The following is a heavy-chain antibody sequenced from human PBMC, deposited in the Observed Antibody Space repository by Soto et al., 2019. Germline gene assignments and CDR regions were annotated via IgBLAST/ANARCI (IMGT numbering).Heavy chain of an antibody. CDR3: ARRHEYNWFDP. CDR2: IYPGDSHT. CDR1: GYSFTSYW. Sequence: GVTLKLPCKVSGYSFTSYWLCWVRQMPGKGLEWMGDIYPGDSHTRYSPSIQGQVTISSDKSISTAYLQWSSLKSSDTAMYYCARRHEYNWFDPWGQGTMVTVYS. J-gene: IGHJ5*02. V-gene: IGHV5-51*01.